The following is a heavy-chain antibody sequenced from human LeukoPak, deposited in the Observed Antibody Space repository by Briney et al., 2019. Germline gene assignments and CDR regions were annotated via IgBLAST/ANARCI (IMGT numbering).Heavy chain of an antibody. CDR3: ARERYAFDY. Sequence: GGSLRLTCAASGFTFSSDWMHWVRQGPGKGLVWVSRINSDGSSTTYADSVKGRFTISRDNAKNTLYLQMNSLRAEDTAVYYCARERYAFDYWGQGTLVTVSS. J-gene: IGHJ4*02. V-gene: IGHV3-74*01. CDR2: INSDGSST. CDR1: GFTFSSDW. D-gene: IGHD3-16*01.